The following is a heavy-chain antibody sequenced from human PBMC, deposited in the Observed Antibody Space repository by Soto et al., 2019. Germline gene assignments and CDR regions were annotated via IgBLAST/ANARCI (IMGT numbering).Heavy chain of an antibody. CDR1: GYTFTSYG. CDR3: ARDPYYYDSSGWDDY. Sequence: ASVKVSCKASGYTFTSYGISWVRQAPGQGLEWMGWISAYNGNTNYAQKLQGRVTMTTDTSTSTAYMELRGLRSDDTAVYYCARDPYYYDSSGWDDYWGQGTLVTVSS. D-gene: IGHD3-22*01. J-gene: IGHJ4*02. V-gene: IGHV1-18*01. CDR2: ISAYNGNT.